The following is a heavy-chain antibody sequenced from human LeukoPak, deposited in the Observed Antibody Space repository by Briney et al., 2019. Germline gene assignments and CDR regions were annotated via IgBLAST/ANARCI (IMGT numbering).Heavy chain of an antibody. Sequence: ASVKDSCKSCGGTFSRYAISWVRQAPGQGLEWMGGIISIFGTANYAQKFQGRVTITTDESTSTAYMELSRLRSEDTAVYYCAGGTGYSSGWYLLLDYWGQGTLVTVSS. CDR3: AGGTGYSSGWYLLLDY. CDR2: IISIFGTA. CDR1: GGTFSRYA. V-gene: IGHV1-69*05. J-gene: IGHJ4*02. D-gene: IGHD6-19*01.